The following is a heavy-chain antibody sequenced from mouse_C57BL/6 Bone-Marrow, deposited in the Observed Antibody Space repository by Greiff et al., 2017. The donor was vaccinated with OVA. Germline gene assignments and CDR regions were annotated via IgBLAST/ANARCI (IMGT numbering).Heavy chain of an antibody. CDR1: GFSLTSYA. J-gene: IGHJ4*01. D-gene: IGHD2-5*01. Sequence: VNLVESGPGLVAPSQSLSITCTVSGFSLTSYAISWVRQPPGTGLEWLGVIWTGGGTNYNSALKSRLSISKDNSKSQVFLKMNSLQTDDTARYYCASLYYSNYDYAMDYWGQGTSVTVSS. V-gene: IGHV2-9-1*01. CDR3: ASLYYSNYDYAMDY. CDR2: IWTGGGT.